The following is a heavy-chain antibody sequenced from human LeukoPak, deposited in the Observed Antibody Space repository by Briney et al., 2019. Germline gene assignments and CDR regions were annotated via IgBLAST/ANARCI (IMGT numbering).Heavy chain of an antibody. D-gene: IGHD6-13*01. Sequence: PSETLSRTCAVSGGSISSSNWWSWVREPPGKGLGGIGEIYHSGSTNYNPSLESRVTITVDTSKTQFTLNLSSVTAADTAVYYCARISYSSRGSYSGMAVWGQGTTVTVSS. J-gene: IGHJ6*02. CDR2: IYHSGST. CDR1: GGSISSSNW. V-gene: IGHV4-4*02. CDR3: ARISYSSRGSYSGMAV.